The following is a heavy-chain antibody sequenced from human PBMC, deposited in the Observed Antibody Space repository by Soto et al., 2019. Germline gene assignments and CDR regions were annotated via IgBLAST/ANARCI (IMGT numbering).Heavy chain of an antibody. CDR1: GFTFSSYW. J-gene: IGHJ6*02. CDR2: IKQDGSEK. D-gene: IGHD6-13*01. Sequence: GGSLRLSCAASGFTFSSYWMSWVRQAPGKXLEWVANIKQDGSEKYYVDSVKGRFTISRDNAKNSLYLQMNSLRAEDTAVYYCARGNSRRGNYYYYRMDVWGQGTTVTVSS. V-gene: IGHV3-7*03. CDR3: ARGNSRRGNYYYYRMDV.